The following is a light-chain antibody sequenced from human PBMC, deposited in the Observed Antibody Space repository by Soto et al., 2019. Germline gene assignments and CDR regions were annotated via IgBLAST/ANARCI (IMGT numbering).Light chain of an antibody. CDR1: QSVTNN. CDR3: QQYNDWPLT. V-gene: IGKV3-15*01. CDR2: GAS. J-gene: IGKJ4*01. Sequence: VMTQSPATPSVSPGERVTLSCRASQSVTNNLAWYQQKPGQAPRLLIYGASTRATGFPARFSGSGSGTEFTLAISSLQSEDFAIYHCQQYNDWPLTFGGGTKVDIK.